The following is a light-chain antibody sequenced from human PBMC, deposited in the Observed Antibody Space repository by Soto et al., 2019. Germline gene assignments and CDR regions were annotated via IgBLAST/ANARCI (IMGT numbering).Light chain of an antibody. V-gene: IGKV1-5*03. CDR1: QSISSW. CDR3: HQYNSYSYT. Sequence: DIQMTQSPSTLSASVGDRVTITCRASQSISSWLAWYQQKPGKAPKLLIYKASSLESGVPSRFSGRGSGTEFTLTISSLQPDDFATYYCHQYNSYSYTFGQGTKLEIK. J-gene: IGKJ2*01. CDR2: KAS.